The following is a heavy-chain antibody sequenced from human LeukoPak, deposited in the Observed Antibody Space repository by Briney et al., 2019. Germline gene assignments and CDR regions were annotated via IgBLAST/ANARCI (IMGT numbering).Heavy chain of an antibody. D-gene: IGHD4-23*01. CDR1: GGSISSSSYY. CDR2: IYYSGST. J-gene: IGHJ4*02. CDR3: ARRHDDGGNTFDY. Sequence: TSETLSLTCTVSGGSISSSSYYWGWIRQPPGKGLEWVGSIYYSGSTYYNPSLKSRVTISVDTSKNQFSLKLSSVTAADAAVYYCARRHDDGGNTFDYWGQGTLVTVSS. V-gene: IGHV4-39*01.